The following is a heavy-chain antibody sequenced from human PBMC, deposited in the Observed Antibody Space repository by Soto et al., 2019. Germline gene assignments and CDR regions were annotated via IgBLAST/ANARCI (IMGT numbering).Heavy chain of an antibody. V-gene: IGHV3-7*01. Sequence: GGSLRLSCVASGFTLSSFWMTWVRQAPGKGLEWVANMNQDGSEKYYVDSVKGRFTISRDNAKKSLYLQMNSLRAEDTAVYYCATTAADGSGSYYRVFDYWGQGTLVTVSS. D-gene: IGHD3-10*01. J-gene: IGHJ4*02. CDR3: ATTAADGSGSYYRVFDY. CDR1: GFTLSSFW. CDR2: MNQDGSEK.